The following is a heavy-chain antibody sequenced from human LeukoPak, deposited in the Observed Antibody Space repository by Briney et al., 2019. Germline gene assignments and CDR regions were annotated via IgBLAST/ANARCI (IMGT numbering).Heavy chain of an antibody. D-gene: IGHD3-10*01. V-gene: IGHV4-4*07. Sequence: PSETLSLTCTVSGGSISSYYWSWIRQPAGKGLEWIGRISTSGSTNYNPSLKTRVTMSVDTSKNQFSLKLSSVTAADTAVYYCARDAYYYGSGSYDPNYYYYMDVWGKGTTVTVSS. J-gene: IGHJ6*03. CDR1: GGSISSYY. CDR3: ARDAYYYGSGSYDPNYYYYMDV. CDR2: ISTSGST.